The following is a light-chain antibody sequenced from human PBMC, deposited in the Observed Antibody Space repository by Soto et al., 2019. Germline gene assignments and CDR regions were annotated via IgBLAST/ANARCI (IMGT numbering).Light chain of an antibody. CDR1: QSVSSY. CDR2: DAS. V-gene: IGKV3-11*01. J-gene: IGKJ4*01. CDR3: QQRSNWPPST. Sequence: EIVLTQSPATLSLSPGERATLSCRASQSVSSYLAWYQQKPGQAPRLLIYDASNRATGIPARFSGSGSGTDFTLTISSLEPEDSAVYYCQQRSNWPPSTFGGGTKVEIK.